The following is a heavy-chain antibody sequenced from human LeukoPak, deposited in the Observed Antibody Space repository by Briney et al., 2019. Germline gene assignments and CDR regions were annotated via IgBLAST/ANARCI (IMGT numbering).Heavy chain of an antibody. J-gene: IGHJ4*02. V-gene: IGHV1-18*01. CDR2: ISAYNGNT. Sequence: ASVKVSCTASGYTFTSYGISWVRQAPGQGLEWMGWISAYNGNTNYAQKLQGRVTMTTDTSTSTAYMELRSLRSDDTAVYYCARMYDFWSGSSPFFDYWGQGTLVTVSS. D-gene: IGHD3-3*01. CDR3: ARMYDFWSGSSPFFDY. CDR1: GYTFTSYG.